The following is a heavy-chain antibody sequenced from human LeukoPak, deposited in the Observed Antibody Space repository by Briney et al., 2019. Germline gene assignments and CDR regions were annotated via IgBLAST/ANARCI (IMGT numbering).Heavy chain of an antibody. J-gene: IGHJ4*02. CDR1: GGSISSGSYY. V-gene: IGHV4-61*02. D-gene: IGHD6-19*01. Sequence: SETLSLTCTVSGGSISSGSYYWSWIRQPAGKGLEWIGRIYTSGSTNYNPSLKSRVTISVDTSKNQFSLKLSSVTAADTAVYYCAREVGAVAGFQGFDYWGQGTLVTVSS. CDR3: AREVGAVAGFQGFDY. CDR2: IYTSGST.